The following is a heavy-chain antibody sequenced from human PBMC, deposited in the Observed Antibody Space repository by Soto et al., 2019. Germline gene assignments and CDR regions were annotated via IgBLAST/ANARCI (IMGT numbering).Heavy chain of an antibody. D-gene: IGHD4-17*01. CDR3: ARGIGREDYGDYYYYYYGMDV. J-gene: IGHJ6*02. CDR2: IYSGGST. V-gene: IGHV3-53*01. Sequence: LRLSCAASGFTVSSNYMSWVRQAPGKGLEWVSVIYSGGSTYYADSVKGRFTISRDNSKNTLYLQMNSLRAEDTAVYYCARGIGREDYGDYYYYYYGMDVWGQGTTVTVYS. CDR1: GFTVSSNY.